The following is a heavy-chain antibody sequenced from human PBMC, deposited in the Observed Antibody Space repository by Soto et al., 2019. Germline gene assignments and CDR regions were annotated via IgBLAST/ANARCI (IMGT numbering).Heavy chain of an antibody. Sequence: SGPTLVNPTQTLTLTFPFSGFSLSTSGVGVGWIRQPPGKALEWLALIYWNDDKRYSPSLKSRLTITKDTSKNQVVLTMTNMDPVDTATYYCAHRANYDFWSGYLTYYFDYWGQGTLVTVSS. V-gene: IGHV2-5*01. D-gene: IGHD3-3*01. CDR1: GFSLSTSGVG. CDR3: AHRANYDFWSGYLTYYFDY. CDR2: IYWNDDK. J-gene: IGHJ4*02.